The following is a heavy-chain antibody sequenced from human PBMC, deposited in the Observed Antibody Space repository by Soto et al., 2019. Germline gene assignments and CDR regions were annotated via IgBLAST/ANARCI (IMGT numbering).Heavy chain of an antibody. J-gene: IGHJ4*02. D-gene: IGHD3-3*01. Sequence: EVQLVESGGGLVQPGGSLRLSCAASGFTFNNYWMTWVSQTPGRGLEGVAKISQDGSERHYVDSVKGRFTISRDNAKNSLFLQMNNLRAEDTAIYYCARVSSFAVRDDWGQGTLVTVSS. CDR1: GFTFNNYW. CDR3: ARVSSFAVRDD. CDR2: ISQDGSER. V-gene: IGHV3-7*04.